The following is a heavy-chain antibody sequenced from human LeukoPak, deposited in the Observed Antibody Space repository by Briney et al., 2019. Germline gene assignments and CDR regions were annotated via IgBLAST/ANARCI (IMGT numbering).Heavy chain of an antibody. CDR1: GFTFSNYW. J-gene: IGHJ4*02. CDR2: INQDGSKE. D-gene: IGHD5-12*01. Sequence: GGSLRLSCAASGFTFSNYWVTWVRQAPGKGLEWVAHINQDGSKEYYMDSVKARFTISRDSAKNSLSLQMNSLRAEDTAVYYCVRDGGVSGYDLLDYWGQGTLVTVSS. CDR3: VRDGGVSGYDLLDY. V-gene: IGHV3-7*01.